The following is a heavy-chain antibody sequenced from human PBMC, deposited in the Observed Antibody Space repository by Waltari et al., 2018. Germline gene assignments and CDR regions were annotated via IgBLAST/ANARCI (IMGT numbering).Heavy chain of an antibody. CDR3: ARAEGRGYFDY. Sequence: QVQLQESGPGLVKPSETLSLTCTVSGGSISSYYWSWIRQPPGKGLELIGYIYYSGSTHSSPSRTSRVTISVDTSKNQFALKLSSVTAADTAVYYCARAEGRGYFDYWGQGTLVTVSS. V-gene: IGHV4-59*01. CDR1: GGSISSYY. J-gene: IGHJ4*02. D-gene: IGHD3-16*01. CDR2: IYYSGST.